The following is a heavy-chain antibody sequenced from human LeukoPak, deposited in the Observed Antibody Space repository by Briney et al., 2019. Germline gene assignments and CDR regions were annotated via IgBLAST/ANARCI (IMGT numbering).Heavy chain of an antibody. V-gene: IGHV3-66*01. CDR1: GFTFSSYG. D-gene: IGHD4-17*01. Sequence: GGSLRLSCAASGFTFSSYGMHWVRQAPGKGLEWVSVIYSGGSTYYADSVKGRFTISRDNSKNTLYLQMNSLRAEDTAVYYCARGDYGDYVGAFDIWGQGTMVTVSS. CDR3: ARGDYGDYVGAFDI. J-gene: IGHJ3*02. CDR2: IYSGGST.